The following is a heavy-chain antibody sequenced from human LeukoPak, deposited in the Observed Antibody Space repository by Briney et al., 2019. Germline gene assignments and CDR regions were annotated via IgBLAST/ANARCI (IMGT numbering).Heavy chain of an antibody. V-gene: IGHV3-30*18. J-gene: IGHJ4*02. D-gene: IGHD3-10*01. Sequence: EGSLRLSCAASGFTFSSYGMHWVRQAPGKGLEWVAVISYDGSNKYYADSVKGRFTISRDNSKNTLYLQMNSLRAEDTAVYYCAKDRALYGSGSYVDYWGQGTLVTVSS. CDR2: ISYDGSNK. CDR1: GFTFSSYG. CDR3: AKDRALYGSGSYVDY.